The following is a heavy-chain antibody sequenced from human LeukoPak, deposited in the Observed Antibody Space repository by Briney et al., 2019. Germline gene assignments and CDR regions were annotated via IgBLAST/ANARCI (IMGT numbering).Heavy chain of an antibody. V-gene: IGHV1-46*01. CDR2: INPSGHTT. CDR3: ASGGSGYYYDSSGPFDY. D-gene: IGHD3-22*01. Sequence: GASVKVSCKASGFTFTSFYMHWVRQAPGQGLEWMGIINPSGHTTDYAQKFQGRVTMTRDTPTSTVYMELSSLRSDDTAVYYCASGGSGYYYDSSGPFDYWGQGTLVTVSS. CDR1: GFTFTSFY. J-gene: IGHJ4*02.